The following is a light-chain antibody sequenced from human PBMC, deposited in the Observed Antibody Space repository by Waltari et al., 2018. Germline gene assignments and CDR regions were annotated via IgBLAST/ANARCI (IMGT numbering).Light chain of an antibody. CDR1: QSLSTSN. Sequence: EIVLTQSPTTLSLSPGDGASLSCRASQSLSTSNFLAWYQQKPGQAPRLLIYGASSRAPGIPDRFSGSGSGTDFALTISRLEPEDFAVYYCQQYGNSPLTFGGGTTVEI. CDR2: GAS. CDR3: QQYGNSPLT. V-gene: IGKV3-20*01. J-gene: IGKJ4*01.